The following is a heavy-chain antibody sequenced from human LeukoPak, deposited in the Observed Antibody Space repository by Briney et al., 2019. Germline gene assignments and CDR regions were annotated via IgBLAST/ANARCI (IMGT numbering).Heavy chain of an antibody. V-gene: IGHV4-59*01. D-gene: IGHD1-1*01. CDR2: IYYSGST. CDR1: GGSISRYY. CDR3: ARVRNNWNDLAFDI. J-gene: IGHJ3*02. Sequence: SETLSLTCTVSGGSISRYYWSWIRQPPGKGLEWIGYIYYSGSTNYNPSLKSRVTISVDTSKNQFSLKLSSVTAADTAVYYCARVRNNWNDLAFDIWGQGTMVTVSS.